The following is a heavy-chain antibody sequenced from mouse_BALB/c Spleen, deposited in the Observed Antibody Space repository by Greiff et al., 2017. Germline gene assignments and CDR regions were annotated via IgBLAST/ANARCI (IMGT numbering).Heavy chain of an antibody. Sequence: EVQLQQSGAELVKPGASVKLSCTASGFNIKDTYMHWVKQRPEQGLEWIGRIDPANGNTKYDPKFQGKATITADTSSNTAYLQLSSLASEDTAVYYCARYDYDEGAWFAYWGQGTLVTVPA. D-gene: IGHD2-4*01. CDR1: GFNIKDTY. CDR3: ARYDYDEGAWFAY. J-gene: IGHJ3*01. CDR2: IDPANGNT. V-gene: IGHV14-3*02.